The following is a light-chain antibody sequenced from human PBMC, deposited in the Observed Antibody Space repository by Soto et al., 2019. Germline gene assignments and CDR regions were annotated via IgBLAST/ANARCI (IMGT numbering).Light chain of an antibody. CDR2: GNS. CDR3: QSYDSSLSGSVV. Sequence: QSVLTQPPSVSGAPGQRVTISCTGSSSNIGAGYDVHWYQHLPGTAPKFLIYGNSNRPSGVPDRFSGSKSGPSASLAITGLQAEDEADYYCQSYDSSLSGSVVFGGGTKLTVL. V-gene: IGLV1-40*01. J-gene: IGLJ2*01. CDR1: SSNIGAGYD.